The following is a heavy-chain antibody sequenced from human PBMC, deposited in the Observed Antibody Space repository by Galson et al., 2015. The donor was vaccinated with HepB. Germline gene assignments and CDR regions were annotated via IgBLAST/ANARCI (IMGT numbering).Heavy chain of an antibody. V-gene: IGHV3-74*01. CDR2: INSDGSST. D-gene: IGHD2-15*01. CDR1: GFTFSSYW. CDR3: ARSGFYCSGGSCYGGNWFDP. J-gene: IGHJ5*02. Sequence: SLRLSCAASGFTFSSYWMHWVRQAPGKGLVWVSRINSDGSSTSYADSVKGRFTISRDNAKNTLYLQMNSLRAEDTAVYYCARSGFYCSGGSCYGGNWFDPWGQGTLVTVSS.